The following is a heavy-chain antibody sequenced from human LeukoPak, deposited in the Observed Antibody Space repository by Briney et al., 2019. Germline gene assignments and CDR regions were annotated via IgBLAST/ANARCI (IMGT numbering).Heavy chain of an antibody. CDR2: IKQDGSEK. V-gene: IGHV3-7*03. J-gene: IGHJ6*02. Sequence: GGSLRLSCAASGFTFSDNLMTWVRQAPGKGLEWVATIKQDGSEKYYVDSVRGRFTISRVNAENSLFLQMNSLKTEDTAVYYCTRGPIQLWLYHGMDVWGQGTTVTVSS. CDR1: GFTFSDNL. D-gene: IGHD5-18*01. CDR3: TRGPIQLWLYHGMDV.